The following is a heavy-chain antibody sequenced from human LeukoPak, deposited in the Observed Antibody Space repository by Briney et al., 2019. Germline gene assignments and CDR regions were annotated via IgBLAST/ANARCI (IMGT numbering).Heavy chain of an antibody. J-gene: IGHJ4*02. CDR3: ARGGVVIEGATSIDY. CDR2: ISSNGGST. D-gene: IGHD1-26*01. CDR1: GFTFSNYA. Sequence: GGSLRLSCAASGFTFSNYAMHWVRQAPGKGLEYVSVISSNGGSTYFANSVKGRFTISRENSKNTLYLQMGSLRAEDRAVYYCARGGVVIEGATSIDYWGQGPLVPVSS. V-gene: IGHV3-64*01.